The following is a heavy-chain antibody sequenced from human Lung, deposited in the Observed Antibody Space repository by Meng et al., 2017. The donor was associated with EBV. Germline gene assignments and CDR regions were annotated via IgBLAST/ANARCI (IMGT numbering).Heavy chain of an antibody. CDR2: IITDTGVP. D-gene: IGHD6-13*01. CDR3: TTDEAAADY. Sequence: QVQLVQSGSELKKPGASVTVSCKASGYTFTSHAINWARQTPGQGLEWMGWIITDTGVPTYDQAFTGRFVFSLDTSVSTTYLQISSLKAEDTAVYYCTTDEAAADYWGQGTLVTVSS. V-gene: IGHV7-4-1*02. CDR1: GYTFTSHA. J-gene: IGHJ4*02.